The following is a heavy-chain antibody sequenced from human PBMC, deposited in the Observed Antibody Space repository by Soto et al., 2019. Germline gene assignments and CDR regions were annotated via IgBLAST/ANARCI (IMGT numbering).Heavy chain of an antibody. CDR3: ARCFTYYDILTGPEYYYYYYMDV. CDR2: MNPNSGNT. J-gene: IGHJ6*03. D-gene: IGHD3-9*01. V-gene: IGHV1-8*01. CDR1: GYTFTSYD. Sequence: ASVKVSCKASGYTFTSYDINWVRQATGQGLERKGWMNPNSGNTGYAQKLQGRVTMTRNTSISTAYMELSSLRSEDTAVYYYARCFTYYDILTGPEYYYYYYMDVWGKRTTVTVSS.